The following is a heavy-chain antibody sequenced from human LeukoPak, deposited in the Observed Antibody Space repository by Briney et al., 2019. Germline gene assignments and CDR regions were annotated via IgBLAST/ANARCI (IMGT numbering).Heavy chain of an antibody. CDR2: IFHTGST. CDR1: GGSVSTMKW. Sequence: PSETLSLTCGVSGGSVSTMKWGSWVRQSPGEGLEWIGEIFHTGSTNYNPSLNSRVTISLHNSKNQFSPRLTSVTAADTAVYYCARFHYDESGFSYAQYYFDYWGQGILVTVSS. V-gene: IGHV4-4*02. D-gene: IGHD3-22*01. CDR3: ARFHYDESGFSYAQYYFDY. J-gene: IGHJ4*02.